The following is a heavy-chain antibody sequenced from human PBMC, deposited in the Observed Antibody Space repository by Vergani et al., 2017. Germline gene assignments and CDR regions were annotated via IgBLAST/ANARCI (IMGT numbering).Heavy chain of an antibody. CDR2: LYTSGST. D-gene: IGHD3-22*01. CDR1: GGSISSGSYY. V-gene: IGHV4-61*02. CDR3: ARGVPYYYDSSGYYYYFDY. J-gene: IGHJ4*02. Sequence: QVQLQESGPGLVKPSQTLSLTCTVSGGSISSGSYYWSWIRQPAGKGLEWIGRLYTSGSTNYNPSLKSRVTMSVDTSKNQFSLKLSSVTAADTAVYYCARGVPYYYDSSGYYYYFDYWGQGTLVTVSS.